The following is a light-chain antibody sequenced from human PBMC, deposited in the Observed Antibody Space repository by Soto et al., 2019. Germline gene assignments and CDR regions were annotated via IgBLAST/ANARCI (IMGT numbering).Light chain of an antibody. CDR2: AAS. Sequence: DIQMTQSPSSLSACVGDRVTITCRASQSISSYLNWYQQKPGKAPKLLIYAASSLQSGVPSRFSGSGSGTDFTLTISSLQPEDFATYYCQQSYSTPFFGPETKVDIK. CDR3: QQSYSTPF. V-gene: IGKV1-39*01. J-gene: IGKJ3*01. CDR1: QSISSY.